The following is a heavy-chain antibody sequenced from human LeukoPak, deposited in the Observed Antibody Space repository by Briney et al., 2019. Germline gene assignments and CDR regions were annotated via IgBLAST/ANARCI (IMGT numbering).Heavy chain of an antibody. D-gene: IGHD3-22*01. CDR3: ARAKRDYYDNSGYESYYYFMDV. CDR1: GGSISSDWY. CDR2: IYRNGDT. Sequence: SETLSLTCTVSGGSISSDWYWGWVRQPPGDGLGWIGAIYRNGDTYYNPSLKSRVTISLDTSKNQFSLRLNSVTAADTAVYYCARAKRDYYDNSGYESYYYFMDVWGKGTTVTVSS. V-gene: IGHV4-38-2*02. J-gene: IGHJ6*03.